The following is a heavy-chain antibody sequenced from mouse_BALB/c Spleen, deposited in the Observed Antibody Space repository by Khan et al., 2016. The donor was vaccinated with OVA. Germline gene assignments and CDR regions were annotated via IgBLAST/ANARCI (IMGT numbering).Heavy chain of an antibody. J-gene: IGHJ4*01. CDR3: ARPPYFSYVRVY. CDR1: GDTFRNYG. CDR2: INTYTGEP. V-gene: IGHV9-3-1*01. D-gene: IGHD2-10*01. Sequence: QIQLVQSGPELKKPGETVKISCKASGDTFRNYGMNWVKQAPGKGLKWMGWINTYTGEPTYADGFKGRFAFSLETSASTAYLQINNLKNEDTATYFCARPPYFSYVRVYWGQGTSVTVSS.